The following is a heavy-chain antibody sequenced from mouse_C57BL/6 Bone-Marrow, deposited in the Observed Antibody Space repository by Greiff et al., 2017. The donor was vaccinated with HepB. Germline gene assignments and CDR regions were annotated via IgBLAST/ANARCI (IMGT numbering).Heavy chain of an antibody. J-gene: IGHJ2*01. V-gene: IGHV3-5*01. CDR2: IYYSGTI. CDR1: GISITTGNYR. Sequence: DVKLQESGPGLVKPSQTVFLTCTVTGISITTGNYRWSWIRQFPGNKLEWIGYIYYSGTITYNPSLTSRTTITRDTPKNQFFLEMNSLTAEDTATYYCARDRYYGSSYYFDYWGQGTTLTVSS. CDR3: ARDRYYGSSYYFDY. D-gene: IGHD1-1*01.